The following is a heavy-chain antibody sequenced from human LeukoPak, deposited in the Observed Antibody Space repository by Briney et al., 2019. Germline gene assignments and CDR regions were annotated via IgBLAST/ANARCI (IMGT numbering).Heavy chain of an antibody. CDR1: GFTFSSYA. CDR3: AKDTGFTRPTSYSSSSYFDY. J-gene: IGHJ4*02. Sequence: PGGSLRLSCAASGFTFSSYAMSWVRQAPGKGLEWVSAISGSGGSTYYADSVKGRFTISRGNSKSTLYLQMNSLRAEDTAVYYCAKDTGFTRPTSYSSSSYFDYWGQGTLVTVSS. D-gene: IGHD6-13*01. V-gene: IGHV3-23*01. CDR2: ISGSGGST.